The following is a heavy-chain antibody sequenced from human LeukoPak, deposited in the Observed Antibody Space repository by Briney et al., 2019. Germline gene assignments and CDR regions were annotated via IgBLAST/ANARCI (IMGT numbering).Heavy chain of an antibody. Sequence: GGSLRLSCAASGFTFSSYGMHWVRQAPGKGLEWVAVISYDGSNKYYADSVKGRFTISRDNSKNTLYLQMNSLRAEDTAVYYCAKDRYWDIVVVPAAIRWFDPWGQGTLVTVSS. CDR1: GFTFSSYG. J-gene: IGHJ5*02. CDR2: ISYDGSNK. D-gene: IGHD2-2*02. CDR3: AKDRYWDIVVVPAAIRWFDP. V-gene: IGHV3-30*18.